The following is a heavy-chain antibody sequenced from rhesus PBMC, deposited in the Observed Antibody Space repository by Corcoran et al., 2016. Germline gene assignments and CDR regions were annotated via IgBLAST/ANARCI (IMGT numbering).Heavy chain of an antibody. CDR2: IYGSDGST. V-gene: IGHV4-160*01. Sequence: QVQLQESGPGLVKPSETLSLTCAVSGYSISSNYWCWIRQLPGKGLEWLGYIYGSDGSTSCHPSLKSRITISTYTSKNHFSLKLTSVTAAETAVYYCTRDFDYDFDYWGQGVLVTVSS. D-gene: IGHD3-40*01. CDR3: TRDFDYDFDY. J-gene: IGHJ4*01. CDR1: GYSISSNY.